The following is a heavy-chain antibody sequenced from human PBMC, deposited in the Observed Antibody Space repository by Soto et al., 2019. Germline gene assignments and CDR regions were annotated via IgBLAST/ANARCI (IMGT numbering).Heavy chain of an antibody. CDR1: GFTFSYFY. J-gene: IGHJ4*02. CDR3: ARGARTFLDL. D-gene: IGHD2-8*01. Sequence: PGGSLRLSWAASGFTFSYFYMSWIRQAPGQGLEWISYISSVGTIVYYADSMRGRSTISRDNAENSLFLQMDSLRAEDTAVYYRARGARTFLDLWGQGTLVTVSS. V-gene: IGHV3-11*01. CDR2: ISSVGTIV.